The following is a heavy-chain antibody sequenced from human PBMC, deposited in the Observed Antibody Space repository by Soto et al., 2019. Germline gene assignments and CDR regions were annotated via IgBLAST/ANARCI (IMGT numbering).Heavy chain of an antibody. CDR1: GFTFSSYG. V-gene: IGHV3-30*18. CDR2: ISYDGSNK. D-gene: IGHD5-12*01. Sequence: GGSLRLSCAASGFTFSSYGMHWVRQAPGKGLEWVAVISYDGSNKYYADSVKGRFTISRDNSKNTLYLQMNSLRAEDTAVYYCAKAPQSGYSGYDYFYYYGMDVWGQGTTVTVSS. J-gene: IGHJ6*02. CDR3: AKAPQSGYSGYDYFYYYGMDV.